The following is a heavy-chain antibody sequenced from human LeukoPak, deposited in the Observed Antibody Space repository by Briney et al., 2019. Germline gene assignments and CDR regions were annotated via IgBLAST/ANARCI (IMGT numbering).Heavy chain of an antibody. CDR1: GGSISSGGYY. D-gene: IGHD5-18*01. J-gene: IGHJ4*02. Sequence: SQTLSLTCTVSGGSISSGGYYWSWTRQHPGKGLEWIGYIYYSGSTYYNPSLKSRVTISVDTSENQFSLKLSSVTAADTAVYYCARFAHGYGYSFDYWGQGTLVTVSS. CDR3: ARFAHGYGYSFDY. CDR2: IYYSGST. V-gene: IGHV4-31*03.